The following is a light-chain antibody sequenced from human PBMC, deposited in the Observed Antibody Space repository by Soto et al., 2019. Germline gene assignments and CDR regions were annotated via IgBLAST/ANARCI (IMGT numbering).Light chain of an antibody. Sequence: EIGMTQSPATLSVSPGERATLACRASQSVSSNLAWYQQKPGQAPRLFIYDASTRATGTPARFTGSGSGTEFTLTISSLQSEDFAVYYCQQYNSWPETFGQGTKVDIK. CDR2: DAS. J-gene: IGKJ1*01. CDR1: QSVSSN. CDR3: QQYNSWPET. V-gene: IGKV3-15*01.